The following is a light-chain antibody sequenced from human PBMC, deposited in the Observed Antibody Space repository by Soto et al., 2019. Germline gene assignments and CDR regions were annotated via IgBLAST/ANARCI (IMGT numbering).Light chain of an antibody. V-gene: IGKV1-9*01. CDR2: AAS. Sequence: IQLTQSPSSLSASVGDRVTITCRASQGISSYLAWYQQKPGKAPELLIYAASTLQSGVPSRFSGSGSGTDFTLTISSLQPEDFATYYYQQFNSYPPGYTFGQGTKLEIK. CDR3: QQFNSYPPGYT. CDR1: QGISSY. J-gene: IGKJ2*01.